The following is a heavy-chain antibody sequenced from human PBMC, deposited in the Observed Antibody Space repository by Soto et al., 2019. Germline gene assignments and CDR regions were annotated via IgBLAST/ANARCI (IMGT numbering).Heavy chain of an antibody. J-gene: IGHJ5*02. CDR2: IYYSGST. CDR3: ARANYIVVVPAATANCFDP. V-gene: IGHV4-31*03. Sequence: SETLSLTCTVSGGSISSGGYYWSWIRQHPGKGLEWIGYIYYSGSTYYNPSLKSRVTISVDTSKNQFSLKLSSVTAADTAVYYCARANYIVVVPAATANCFDPWAKEPLVTVSS. CDR1: GGSISSGGYY. D-gene: IGHD2-2*01.